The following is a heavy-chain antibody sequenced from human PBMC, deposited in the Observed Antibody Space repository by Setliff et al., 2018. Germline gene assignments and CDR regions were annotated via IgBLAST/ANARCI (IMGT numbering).Heavy chain of an antibody. CDR1: GFTFSTYS. Sequence: GGSLRLSCAASGFTFSTYSMSWVRQAPGRGLEWVSGISATGSNTYYADSVKGRFTISRDNSENTLLLQMSSLRADDTAVYYCAKGFQGKNVGTFDSWGHGIRGTVS. V-gene: IGHV3-23*01. D-gene: IGHD1-7*01. CDR2: ISATGSNT. J-gene: IGHJ4*01. CDR3: AKGFQGKNVGTFDS.